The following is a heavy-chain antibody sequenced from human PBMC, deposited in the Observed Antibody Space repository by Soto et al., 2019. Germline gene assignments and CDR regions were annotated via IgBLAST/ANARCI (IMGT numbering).Heavy chain of an antibody. CDR1: GFTFSSYA. V-gene: IGHV3-23*01. CDR3: VKDDRILGRRYFAL. Sequence: GGSLRLSCAASGFTFSSYAMSWVRQAPGKGLEWVSAISGSGGSTYYADSVKGRFTISIDNSKNTLYLQMNSLRAEDTAVYYCVKDDRILGRRYFALWGPGTLVTVSS. D-gene: IGHD3-16*01. CDR2: ISGSGGST. J-gene: IGHJ2*01.